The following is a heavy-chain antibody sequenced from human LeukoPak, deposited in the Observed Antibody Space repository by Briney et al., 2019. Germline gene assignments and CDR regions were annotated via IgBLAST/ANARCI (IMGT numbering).Heavy chain of an antibody. J-gene: IGHJ4*02. CDR3: ARSDDSSPLDY. V-gene: IGHV1-8*01. CDR1: RYTFSNYD. Sequence: ASVKVSCKASRYTFSNYDINWVRQATGQGLEWMGWMSPNSGNTGYAQKFQGRVTMTRNTSISTAYMELTSLRSEDTAVYYCARSDDSSPLDYWGQGTLVTVSS. D-gene: IGHD3-22*01. CDR2: MSPNSGNT.